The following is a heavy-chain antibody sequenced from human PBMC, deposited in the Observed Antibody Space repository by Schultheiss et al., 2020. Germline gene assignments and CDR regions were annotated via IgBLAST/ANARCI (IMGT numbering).Heavy chain of an antibody. D-gene: IGHD6-19*01. CDR1: GYTFTSYD. V-gene: IGHV1-8*01. CDR2: MNPNSGNT. J-gene: IGHJ5*02. CDR3: ARHVRQQWLVGPHWFDP. Sequence: ASVKVSFKASGYTFTSYDINWVRQATGQGLEWMGWMNPNSGNTGYAQKFQGRVTMTRNTSISTAYMELSSLRSEDTAVYYCARHVRQQWLVGPHWFDPWGQGTLVTVSS.